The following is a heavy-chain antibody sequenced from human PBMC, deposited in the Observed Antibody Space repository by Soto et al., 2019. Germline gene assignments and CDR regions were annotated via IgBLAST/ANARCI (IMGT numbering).Heavy chain of an antibody. CDR2: ISAYNGKT. Sequence: ASVKVSCKASGYTFTSFGITWVRQAPGQGLEWMGWISAYNGKTNYAQKLQGRVTVTRDTSTNTAYMELRSLRSDDTAVYYCAKDDYGKNDGDSLEMRGQGTMVTVSS. CDR1: GYTFTSFG. CDR3: AKDDYGKNDGDSLEM. J-gene: IGHJ3*02. D-gene: IGHD4-17*01. V-gene: IGHV1-18*01.